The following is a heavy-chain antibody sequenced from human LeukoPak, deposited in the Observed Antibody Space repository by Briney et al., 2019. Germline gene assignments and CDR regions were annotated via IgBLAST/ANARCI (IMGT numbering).Heavy chain of an antibody. J-gene: IGHJ3*02. D-gene: IGHD3-22*01. Sequence: PSETLSLTCTVSGGSISSGGYYWSWIRQHPGKGLEWIGYIFYSGSTYYNPSLKSQVTISVDTSKNQFSLKLNSVTAADTAVYYCARDRSYDSSGYHHDAFDIWGQGTMVTVSS. CDR2: IFYSGST. CDR1: GGSISSGGYY. V-gene: IGHV4-31*01. CDR3: ARDRSYDSSGYHHDAFDI.